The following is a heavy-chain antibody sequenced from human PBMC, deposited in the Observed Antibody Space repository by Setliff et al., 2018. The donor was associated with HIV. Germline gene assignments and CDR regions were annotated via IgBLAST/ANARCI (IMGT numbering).Heavy chain of an antibody. Sequence: KTSETLSLTCSVSGGSISSRNYFWGWIRQPPGKGLEWIGNIYYSGIAYYNPSLMSRVTISGDTSKNILSLNLRSVTAADTAVYYCARSHVYDDTSGSHGFDPWGQGT. CDR2: IYYSGIA. CDR1: GGSISSRNYF. J-gene: IGHJ5*02. CDR3: ARSHVYDDTSGSHGFDP. V-gene: IGHV4-39*02. D-gene: IGHD3-22*01.